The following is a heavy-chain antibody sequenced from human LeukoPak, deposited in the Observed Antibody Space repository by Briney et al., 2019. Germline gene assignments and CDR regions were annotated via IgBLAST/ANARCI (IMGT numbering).Heavy chain of an antibody. CDR3: AKDVAAADPENFDY. V-gene: IGHV3-23*01. CDR1: GFTFSTHA. Sequence: GGSLRLSCVVSGFTFSTHAMTWVRQAPGKGLERVSDISGPGGTTYYAASVKGRFTISRDNSKNTLYLQMNSLRAEDTAVYYCAKDVAAADPENFDYWGQGTLVTVSS. D-gene: IGHD6-13*01. CDR2: ISGPGGTT. J-gene: IGHJ4*02.